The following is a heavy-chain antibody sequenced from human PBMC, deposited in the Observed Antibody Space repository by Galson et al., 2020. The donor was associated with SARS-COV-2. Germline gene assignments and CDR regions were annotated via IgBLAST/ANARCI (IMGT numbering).Heavy chain of an antibody. J-gene: IGHJ4*02. D-gene: IGHD3-10*01. Sequence: LSLTCAASGFSFSSYAMTWVRQAPGKGLEWVSLSNSVGTSYYADSVEGRFTISRDNSKNTLYLQMNSLRAEDTAVYYCARSPPASTSGTSIYFDYWGQGTQVTVSS. CDR1: GFSFSSYA. CDR3: ARSPPASTSGTSIYFDY. V-gene: IGHV3-23*01. CDR2: SNSVGTS.